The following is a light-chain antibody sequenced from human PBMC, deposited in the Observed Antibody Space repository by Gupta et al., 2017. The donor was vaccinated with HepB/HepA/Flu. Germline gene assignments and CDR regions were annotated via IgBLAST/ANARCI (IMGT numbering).Light chain of an antibody. V-gene: IGKV3-20*01. CDR2: GAS. CDR3: QQYSSSRL. Sequence: EIVLTQSPGTLSLSPGERATLSCRASQSVSSSYLAWYQQKPGQAPRLLIYGASSRATGIPDRFSGSGSGTDFTLTISRLEPEDFAVYYWQQYSSSRLFGHGTKVDIK. J-gene: IGKJ3*01. CDR1: QSVSSSY.